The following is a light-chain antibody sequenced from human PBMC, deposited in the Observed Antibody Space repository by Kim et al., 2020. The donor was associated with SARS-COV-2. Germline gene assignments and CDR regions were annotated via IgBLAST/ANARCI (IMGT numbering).Light chain of an antibody. Sequence: GSVGDRVTISCRASLTMSRWLAWYRQKVGKSPERLIYAASRLESGVPSRFSGSGSGTEFTLTINNLQPDDFATYYCQQYKTYPYTFGQGTKLEIK. CDR2: AAS. CDR1: LTMSRW. V-gene: IGKV1-5*01. CDR3: QQYKTYPYT. J-gene: IGKJ2*01.